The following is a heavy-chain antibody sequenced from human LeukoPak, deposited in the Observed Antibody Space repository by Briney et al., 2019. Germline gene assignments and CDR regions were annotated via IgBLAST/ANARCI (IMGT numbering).Heavy chain of an antibody. Sequence: ASVKVSCKASGYTFTGYYMHWVRQAPGQGLEWMGWINTNTGNPTYAQGFTGRFVFSLDTSVSTAYLQISSLKAEDTAVYYCARDPVSNWSGRNYYYYMDVWGKGTTVTVSS. D-gene: IGHD4-11*01. V-gene: IGHV7-4-1*02. CDR2: INTNTGNP. J-gene: IGHJ6*03. CDR3: ARDPVSNWSGRNYYYYMDV. CDR1: GYTFTGYY.